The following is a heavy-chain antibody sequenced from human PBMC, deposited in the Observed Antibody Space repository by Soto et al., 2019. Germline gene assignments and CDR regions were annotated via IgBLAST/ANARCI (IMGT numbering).Heavy chain of an antibody. D-gene: IGHD1-1*01. V-gene: IGHV3-48*02. J-gene: IGHJ5*02. CDR3: TRDSFSSGGYPTDWFDP. CDR2: ISFSGSNI. Sequence: GGSLRLSCVASGFTFSSYSMNWVRQAPGKGLEWISHISFSGSNIYYAESVKGRFTISRDNAKNSLYLQMNSLRDEDTAVYYCTRDSFSSGGYPTDWFDPWGQGTLVTVSS. CDR1: GFTFSSYS.